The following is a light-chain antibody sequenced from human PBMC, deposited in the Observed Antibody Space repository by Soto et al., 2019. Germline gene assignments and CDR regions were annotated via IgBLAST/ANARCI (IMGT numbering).Light chain of an antibody. Sequence: SYELTQPPSVSVAPGQTARITWGGNNIGSKSVHWYQQKPGQAPAVIVYDDSDRPSGIPERFSGSNSGNTAILTISRVEAGDEADYYCQVWDTSSDHYVFGIGTKVTVL. CDR3: QVWDTSSDHYV. J-gene: IGLJ1*01. V-gene: IGLV3-21*02. CDR1: NIGSKS. CDR2: DDS.